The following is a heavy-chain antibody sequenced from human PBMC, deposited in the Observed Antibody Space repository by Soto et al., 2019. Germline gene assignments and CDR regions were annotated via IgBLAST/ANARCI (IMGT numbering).Heavy chain of an antibody. CDR1: GYTFTSYG. Sequence: GASVKVSCKASGYTFTSYGISWVRQAPGQGLEWMGWISAYNGNTNYAQKLQGRVTMTTDTSTSTAYMELRSLRSDDTAVYYCARGAARRYYYYGMDVWGQGTTVTVSS. CDR2: ISAYNGNT. J-gene: IGHJ6*02. D-gene: IGHD6-6*01. V-gene: IGHV1-18*04. CDR3: ARGAARRYYYYGMDV.